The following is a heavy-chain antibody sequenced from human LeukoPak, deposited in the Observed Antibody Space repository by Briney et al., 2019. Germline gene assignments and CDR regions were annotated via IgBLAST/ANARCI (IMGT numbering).Heavy chain of an antibody. Sequence: PGRSLRLSCAASGFTFSSYGMHWVRQAPGKGLEWVAVIWYDGSNKYYADSVKGRFTISRDNSKNTLYLQMNSLRAEDTAVYYCARELIAAAGTGAFDYWGQGTLATVSS. V-gene: IGHV3-33*01. D-gene: IGHD6-13*01. CDR2: IWYDGSNK. CDR1: GFTFSSYG. CDR3: ARELIAAAGTGAFDY. J-gene: IGHJ4*02.